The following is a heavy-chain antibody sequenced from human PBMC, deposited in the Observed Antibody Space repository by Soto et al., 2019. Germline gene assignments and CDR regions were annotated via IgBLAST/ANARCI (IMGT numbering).Heavy chain of an antibody. CDR3: AKVRRFGELRSLY. CDR2: IGVSGDTT. J-gene: IGHJ4*02. CDR1: GFTFSSYA. Sequence: EVQLLESGGGLVQPGGSLRLSCAASGFTFSSYAMSWVRQAPGKGLEWGSAIGVSGDTTYYAASVKGRFTISRDNSKNTLYLQMGSLRAEETAVYYCAKVRRFGELRSLYWGQGTLVTVSS. D-gene: IGHD3-10*01. V-gene: IGHV3-23*01.